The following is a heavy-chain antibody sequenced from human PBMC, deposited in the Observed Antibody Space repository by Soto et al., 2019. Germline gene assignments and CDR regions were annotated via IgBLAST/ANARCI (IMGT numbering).Heavy chain of an antibody. CDR3: ARERYSSSSKIEYYFDY. J-gene: IGHJ4*02. Sequence: GGSLSLSCAASGFTFSSYWMHWVRQAPGKGLVWVSRINSDGSSTSYADSVKGRFTISRDNAKNTLYLQMNSLRAEDTAVYYCARERYSSSSKIEYYFDYWGQGTLVTVSS. D-gene: IGHD6-6*01. CDR2: INSDGSST. V-gene: IGHV3-74*01. CDR1: GFTFSSYW.